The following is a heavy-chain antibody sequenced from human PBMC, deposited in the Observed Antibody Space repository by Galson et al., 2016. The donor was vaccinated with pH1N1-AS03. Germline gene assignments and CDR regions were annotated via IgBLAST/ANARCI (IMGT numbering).Heavy chain of an antibody. D-gene: IGHD4-17*01. J-gene: IGHJ6*02. CDR1: GFSFSSYA. CDR2: ISYDGRNQ. Sequence: SLRLSCAASGFSFSSYAMHWVRQAPGKGLEWVAVISYDGRNQLYADSVKGRFAISRDTSKNTLFLQMNSLRPEDTAVYSCSRGRYGDYESGYYYGMDVWSQGTTVTVSS. V-gene: IGHV3-30*09. CDR3: SRGRYGDYESGYYYGMDV.